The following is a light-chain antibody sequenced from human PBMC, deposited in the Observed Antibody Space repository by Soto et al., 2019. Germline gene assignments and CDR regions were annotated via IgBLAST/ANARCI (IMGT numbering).Light chain of an antibody. V-gene: IGLV7-43*01. Sequence: QTVVTQEPSLTVSPGGTVTLTCASSTGVVTGAYYPNWFQQKPGQAPRALIYSTNNRHSWTPARFSGSLLGGKAALTLSGVQPEDEAEYYCLLFHGDGQVFGGGTQLTVL. CDR2: STN. CDR1: TGVVTGAYY. J-gene: IGLJ2*01. CDR3: LLFHGDGQV.